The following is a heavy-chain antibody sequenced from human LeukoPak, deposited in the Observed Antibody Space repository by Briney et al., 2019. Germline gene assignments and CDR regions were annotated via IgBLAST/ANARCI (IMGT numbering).Heavy chain of an antibody. V-gene: IGHV4-4*02. Sequence: SETLSLTCGVSGDSISSNNWWNWVRQPPGKGLEWIGEIFHDGTTIYNPSLKSRVTVSVDMSKNQFSLKLSSVTAADTAVYYCVVLPAYWGQGTLVTVSS. J-gene: IGHJ4*02. D-gene: IGHD3-16*02. CDR3: VVLPAY. CDR1: GDSISSNNW. CDR2: IFHDGTT.